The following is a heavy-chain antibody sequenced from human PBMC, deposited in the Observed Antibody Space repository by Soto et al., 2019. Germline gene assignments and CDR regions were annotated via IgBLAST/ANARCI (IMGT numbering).Heavy chain of an antibody. CDR3: SSGGTGDFDY. Sequence: QVQLQESGPGLVKPSQTLSLTCTVSGGSISSGGYYWSWIRQHPGKGLEWIGYIYYSGSTYYNPSLKSPVTISVDTSKNEFSLKLSSVTAADTAVYYCSSGGTGDFDYWGQGTLVTVSS. J-gene: IGHJ4*02. CDR2: IYYSGST. V-gene: IGHV4-31*01. D-gene: IGHD2-15*01. CDR1: GGSISSGGYY.